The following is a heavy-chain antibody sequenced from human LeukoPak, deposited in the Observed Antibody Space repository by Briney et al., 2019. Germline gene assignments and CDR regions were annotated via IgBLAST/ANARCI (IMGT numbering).Heavy chain of an antibody. CDR2: IYTSGNA. Sequence: KTPETLSLTCTVSGGSIRSDYWSWIRRPAGKGLEWIGRIYTSGNANYHPSLRTRVTMSVDTSKNQFSLKLSSVTAADTAMYYCAFGDYHDYWGQGTLVTVSS. CDR1: GGSIRSDY. J-gene: IGHJ4*02. D-gene: IGHD3-10*01. CDR3: AFGDYHDY. V-gene: IGHV4-4*07.